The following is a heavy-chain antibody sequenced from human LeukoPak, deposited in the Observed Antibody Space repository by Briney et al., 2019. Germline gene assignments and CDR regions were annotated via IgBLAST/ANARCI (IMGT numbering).Heavy chain of an antibody. V-gene: IGHV1-8*01. CDR1: GYTFTSYD. CDR3: ARGNRIAVAGLILNYYYYGMDV. J-gene: IGHJ6*02. Sequence: GASVKVSCKASGYTFTSYDINWVRQATGQGLEWMGWMNPNSGNTGYAQKFQGRVTMTRNTSISTAYMELSSLRSEDTAVYYCARGNRIAVAGLILNYYYYGMDVWGQGTTVTVSS. CDR2: MNPNSGNT. D-gene: IGHD6-19*01.